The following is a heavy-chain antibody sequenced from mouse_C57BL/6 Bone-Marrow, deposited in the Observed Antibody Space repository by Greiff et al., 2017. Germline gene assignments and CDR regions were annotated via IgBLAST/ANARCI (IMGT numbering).Heavy chain of an antibody. Sequence: QVQLQQSWAELARPGASVKMSCKASGYTFTSYTMHWVKQRPGQGLEWIGYINPSSGYTKYNQKFKDKATLTADKSSSTAYMQLSSLTSEDSAVYYCARDYYGSSSFAYWGQGTLVTVSA. CDR1: GYTFTSYT. D-gene: IGHD1-1*01. CDR3: ARDYYGSSSFAY. J-gene: IGHJ3*01. V-gene: IGHV1-4*01. CDR2: INPSSGYT.